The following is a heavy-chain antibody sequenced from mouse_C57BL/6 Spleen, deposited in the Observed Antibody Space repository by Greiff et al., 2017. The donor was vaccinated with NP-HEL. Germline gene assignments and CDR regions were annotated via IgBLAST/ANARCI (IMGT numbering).Heavy chain of an antibody. D-gene: IGHD3-2*02. V-gene: IGHV3-6*01. CDR3: ARDRQQLRLLAY. CDR1: GYSITSGYY. Sequence: DVQLQESGPGLVKPSQSLSLTCSVTGYSITSGYYWNWIRQFPGNKLEWMGYISYDGSNNYNPSLKNRISITRDTSKNQFFLKLNSVTTEDTATYYCARDRQQLRLLAYWGQGTLVTVSA. J-gene: IGHJ3*01. CDR2: ISYDGSN.